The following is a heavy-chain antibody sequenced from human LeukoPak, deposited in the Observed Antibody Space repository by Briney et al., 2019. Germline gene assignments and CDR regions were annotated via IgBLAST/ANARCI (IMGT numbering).Heavy chain of an antibody. Sequence: GESLKISCKGSGYSFANYWIGWVRQMPGKGLEWMGIIYPGDSDTRYSPSFQGQVTISADKSISTAYLQWSSLKASDTATYYCARPQVPSDYDPTIDAFDIWGQGTMVTVSS. V-gene: IGHV5-51*01. J-gene: IGHJ3*02. CDR1: GYSFANYW. D-gene: IGHD3-22*01. CDR2: IYPGDSDT. CDR3: ARPQVPSDYDPTIDAFDI.